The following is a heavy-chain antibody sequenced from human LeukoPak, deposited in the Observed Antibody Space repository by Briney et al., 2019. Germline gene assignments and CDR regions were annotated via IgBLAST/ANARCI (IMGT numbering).Heavy chain of an antibody. J-gene: IGHJ4*02. CDR3: ARSLTFGGLIAYYDY. D-gene: IGHD3-16*02. CDR2: IYYSGST. V-gene: IGHV4-59*12. Sequence: SETLSLTCTVSGGSISSYYWSWIRQPPGKGLEWIGYIYYSGSTNYNPSLKSRVTISVDTSKNQFSLKLSSVTAADAAVYYCARSLTFGGLIAYYDYWGQGTLVTVSS. CDR1: GGSISSYY.